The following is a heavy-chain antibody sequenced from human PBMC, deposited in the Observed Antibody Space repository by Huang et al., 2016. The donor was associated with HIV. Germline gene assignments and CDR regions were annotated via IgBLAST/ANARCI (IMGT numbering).Heavy chain of an antibody. Sequence: QVQLVESGGGVVQPGRSLRLSCLASGFTFENYAMHWVRQAPGKGLEWGAVISYDESNKSYADSVKGRFTISRDNFKNTFYLEMNSLRVEDTAVYYCATGYCSGGSCPLDYWGQGTLVTVYS. J-gene: IGHJ4*02. CDR1: GFTFENYA. CDR2: ISYDESNK. CDR3: ATGYCSGGSCPLDY. V-gene: IGHV3-30-3*01. D-gene: IGHD2-15*01.